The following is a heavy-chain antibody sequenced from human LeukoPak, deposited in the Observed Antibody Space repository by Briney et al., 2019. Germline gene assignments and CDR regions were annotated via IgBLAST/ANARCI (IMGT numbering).Heavy chain of an antibody. CDR1: GYTFNSYY. V-gene: IGHV1-46*02. J-gene: IGHJ4*02. D-gene: IGHD4-17*01. CDR3: ARDAMTSVTTSPYYFDY. Sequence: ASVKVSCKASGYTFNSYYMHWVRQAPGQGLEWMGIINPSGDFTSYAQKFQGRVTMTKDTSTSTVYMELSSLRAEDTAVFYCARDAMTSVTTSPYYFDYWGQGTLVTVSS. CDR2: INPSGDFT.